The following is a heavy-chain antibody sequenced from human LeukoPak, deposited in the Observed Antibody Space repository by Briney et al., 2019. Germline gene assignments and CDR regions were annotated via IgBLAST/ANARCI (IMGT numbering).Heavy chain of an antibody. CDR3: ALISGSYFAGLDY. D-gene: IGHD3-10*01. CDR1: GFTVSSNY. CDR2: IYSGGST. V-gene: IGHV3-53*01. Sequence: GGSLRLSCAASGFTVSSNYMSWVRQAPGKGLEWVSVIYSGGSTYYADSVKGRFTISRDNAKNSLYLQMNSLRAEDTAVYYCALISGSYFAGLDYWGQGTLVTVSS. J-gene: IGHJ4*02.